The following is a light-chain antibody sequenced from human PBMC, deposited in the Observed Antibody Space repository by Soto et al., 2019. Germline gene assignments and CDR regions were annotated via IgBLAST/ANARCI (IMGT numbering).Light chain of an antibody. CDR1: QSVSTD. J-gene: IGKJ3*01. CDR3: QQYNDWPPIT. CDR2: GAS. Sequence: VMTQSPPTLSVSPGERATLSCRASQSVSTDLAWYQQKPGQAPRLLIYGASPRATDVPARFSGGGSGSEFTLTISSLHSEDVAIYYCQQYNDWPPITFGPGTKVDIK. V-gene: IGKV3-15*01.